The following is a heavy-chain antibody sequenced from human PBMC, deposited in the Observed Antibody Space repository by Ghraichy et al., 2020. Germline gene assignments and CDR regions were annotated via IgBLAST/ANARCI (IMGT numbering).Heavy chain of an antibody. CDR2: IYTSGST. J-gene: IGHJ2*01. Sequence: TLSLTCTVSGGSISSGSYYWSWIRQPAGQGLEWIGRIYTSGSTNYNPSLKSRVTISVDTSKNQFSLKLSSVTAADTAVYYCARVGDIVVVPAVISFDWYFDLWGRGTLVTVSS. D-gene: IGHD2-2*01. CDR3: ARVGDIVVVPAVISFDWYFDL. V-gene: IGHV4-61*02. CDR1: GGSISSGSYY.